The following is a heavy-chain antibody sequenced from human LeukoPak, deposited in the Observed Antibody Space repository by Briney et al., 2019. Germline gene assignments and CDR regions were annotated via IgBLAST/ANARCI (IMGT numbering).Heavy chain of an antibody. CDR3: ARDYSSGSYPRIYFDY. CDR1: GFTFSSYG. D-gene: IGHD3-10*01. Sequence: GGSLRLSCAASGFTFSSYGMSCVRQAPGKGLEWVSAISGSGGSTYYADSVKGRFTISRDNSKNTLYLQMNSLRAEDTAVYYCARDYSSGSYPRIYFDYWGQGTLVTVSS. V-gene: IGHV3-23*01. J-gene: IGHJ4*02. CDR2: ISGSGGST.